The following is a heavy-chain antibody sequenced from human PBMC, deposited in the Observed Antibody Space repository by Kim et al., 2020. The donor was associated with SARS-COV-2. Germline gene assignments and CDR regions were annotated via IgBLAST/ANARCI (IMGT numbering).Heavy chain of an antibody. J-gene: IGHJ4*02. Sequence: ASVKVSCKASGYIFSNYVINWVRQAPGQGLEWMGWISPNNGSTNFAQNFQGRLTMTADTATSTAYMELRSLTSDDTAVYFCARAASTLSYVYSSGFIYWGQGTLVSLSS. V-gene: IGHV1-18*01. D-gene: IGHD3-16*01. CDR1: GYIFSNYV. CDR2: ISPNNGST. CDR3: ARAASTLSYVYSSGFIY.